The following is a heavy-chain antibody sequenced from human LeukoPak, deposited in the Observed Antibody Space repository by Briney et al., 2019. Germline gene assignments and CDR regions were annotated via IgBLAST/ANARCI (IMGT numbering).Heavy chain of an antibody. CDR1: GFTFSTYW. CDR2: ISSDGSST. Sequence: PGGSLRLSCAASGFTFSTYWMHWVRQAPGKGLVWLSRISSDGSSTNYADSVKGRFTISRDNAKNTLYLKMNSLRAEDTAVYYCARDYGEGGYYFDYWGQGTLVTVSS. D-gene: IGHD4-17*01. V-gene: IGHV3-74*01. J-gene: IGHJ4*02. CDR3: ARDYGEGGYYFDY.